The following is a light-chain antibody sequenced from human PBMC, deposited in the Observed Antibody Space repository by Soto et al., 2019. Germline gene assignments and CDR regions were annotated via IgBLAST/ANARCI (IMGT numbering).Light chain of an antibody. Sequence: SYELTQPPSVSVAPGKTARITCGGKNIGSKSVHWYQQKPGQAPVLVIYYDSDRPSGIPERFSGSNSGNTATLTISRVEAGDEADYYCQVWDSSSDHAVFGGGTQLTVL. CDR2: YDS. J-gene: IGLJ7*01. CDR1: NIGSKS. V-gene: IGLV3-21*04. CDR3: QVWDSSSDHAV.